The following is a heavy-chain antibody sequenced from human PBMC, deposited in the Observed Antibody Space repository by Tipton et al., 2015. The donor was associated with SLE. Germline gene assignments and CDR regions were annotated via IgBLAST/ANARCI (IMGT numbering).Heavy chain of an antibody. Sequence: RSLRLSCAASGFTFDDYAMHWVRQAPGKGLEWVSGISWNSGSIGYADSVKGRFTISRDNAKNSLHLQMNSLRAEDTAVYYCARGSYYGDDAFDIWGQGTMVAVSS. J-gene: IGHJ3*02. D-gene: IGHD1-26*01. CDR2: ISWNSGSI. V-gene: IGHV3-9*01. CDR3: ARGSYYGDDAFDI. CDR1: GFTFDDYA.